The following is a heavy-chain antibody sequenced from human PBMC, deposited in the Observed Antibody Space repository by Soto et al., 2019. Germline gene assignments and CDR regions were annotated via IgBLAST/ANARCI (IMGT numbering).Heavy chain of an antibody. Sequence: ASVKVSCKASGYTFTSYDINWVRQATGQGLEWMGWMNPNSGNTGYAQKFQGTVTMTRNTSISTAYMELSSLRSQDTAVYYCATFPNPGSNGGSCNVATDAFDIWGQATMVSVSS. J-gene: IGHJ3*02. V-gene: IGHV1-8*01. CDR3: ATFPNPGSNGGSCNVATDAFDI. CDR2: MNPNSGNT. CDR1: GYTFTSYD. D-gene: IGHD2-8*01.